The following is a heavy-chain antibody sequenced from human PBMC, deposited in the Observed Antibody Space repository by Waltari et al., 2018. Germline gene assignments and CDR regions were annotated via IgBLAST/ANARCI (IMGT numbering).Heavy chain of an antibody. Sequence: QLHPQQWGAGLLKPSETLSLTCNIFGGSFSAYHWTWIRQSPGKGLEWIGEINHLVSTNYNPSLKSRVTISLDTSKNEFALKLDSVTAADTAVYFCAKGRLWFGDLRSWGQGTQVTVSS. CDR2: INHLVST. J-gene: IGHJ4*02. D-gene: IGHD3-10*01. CDR3: AKGRLWFGDLRS. V-gene: IGHV4-34*01. CDR1: GGSFSAYH.